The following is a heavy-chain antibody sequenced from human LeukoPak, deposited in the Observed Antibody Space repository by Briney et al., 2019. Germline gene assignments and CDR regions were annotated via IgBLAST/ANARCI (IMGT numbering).Heavy chain of an antibody. CDR3: ARGRGRITMIVFSTRTQYYFDY. CDR1: GYTFTSYD. V-gene: IGHV1-8*01. D-gene: IGHD3-22*01. J-gene: IGHJ4*02. Sequence: ASVKVSCKASGYTFTSYDINWVRQATGQGLEWMGWMNPNSGNTGYARKFQGRVTMTRNTSISTAYMELSSLRSEDTAVYYCARGRGRITMIVFSTRTQYYFDYWGQGTLVTVSS. CDR2: MNPNSGNT.